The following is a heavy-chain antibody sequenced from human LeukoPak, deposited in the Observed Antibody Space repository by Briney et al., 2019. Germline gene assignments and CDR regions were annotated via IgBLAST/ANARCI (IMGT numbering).Heavy chain of an antibody. Sequence: ASVKVSCKASGYTFTGYYMHWVRQAPGQGLEWMGWINPNSGGTNYAQKFQGRVTMTRDTSISTAYMELSRLRSVDTAVYYCARDVICSGGSCYSPVDVWGQGTTVTVSS. D-gene: IGHD2-15*01. CDR3: ARDVICSGGSCYSPVDV. J-gene: IGHJ6*02. V-gene: IGHV1-2*02. CDR1: GYTFTGYY. CDR2: INPNSGGT.